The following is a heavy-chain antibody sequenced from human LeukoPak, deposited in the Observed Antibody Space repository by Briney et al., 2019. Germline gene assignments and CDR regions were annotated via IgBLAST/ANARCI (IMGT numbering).Heavy chain of an antibody. CDR3: ARGLIPAWFDP. CDR2: IYSGGST. D-gene: IGHD2-21*01. CDR1: GFTVSSDY. V-gene: IGHV3-53*04. Sequence: PGGSLRLSCAASGFTVSSDYMSWVRQAPGKGLEWVSVIYSGGSTYYADSVKGRFTISRHNSKNTLYLQMNSLRAEDTAVYYCARGLIPAWFDPWGQGTLVTVSS. J-gene: IGHJ5*02.